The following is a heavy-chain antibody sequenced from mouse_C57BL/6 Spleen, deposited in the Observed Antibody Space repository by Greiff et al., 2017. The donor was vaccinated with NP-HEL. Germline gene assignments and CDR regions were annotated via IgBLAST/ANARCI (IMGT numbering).Heavy chain of an antibody. Sequence: EVQLQQSGAELVKPGASVKLSCTASGFNIKDYYMHWVKQRTEQGLEWIGRIDPEDGETKYAPKFQGKATIKADTSSNTAYLQLSSLTSEDTAVYYCAGGATVVAYYYAMDYWGQGTSVTVSS. J-gene: IGHJ4*01. D-gene: IGHD1-1*01. CDR3: AGGATVVAYYYAMDY. CDR2: IDPEDGET. V-gene: IGHV14-2*01. CDR1: GFNIKDYY.